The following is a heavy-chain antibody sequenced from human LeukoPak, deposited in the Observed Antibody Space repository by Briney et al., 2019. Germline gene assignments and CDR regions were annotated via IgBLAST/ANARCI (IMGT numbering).Heavy chain of an antibody. CDR3: ARSGLNRFDY. J-gene: IGHJ4*02. Sequence: GGSLRLSCAASGFTVSSKYMSWVRQAPGKGLEWVSSFSGSGGGTYYADSVKGRFTISRDNSKNTLYLQMNSLRAEDTAIYYCARSGLNRFDYWGQGTLVTVSS. V-gene: IGHV3-23*01. D-gene: IGHD2-15*01. CDR2: FSGSGGGT. CDR1: GFTVSSKY.